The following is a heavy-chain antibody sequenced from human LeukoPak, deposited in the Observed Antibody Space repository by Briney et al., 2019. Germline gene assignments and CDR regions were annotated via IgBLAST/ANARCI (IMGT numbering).Heavy chain of an antibody. D-gene: IGHD6-13*01. CDR3: AVLPGAAAGSIDY. J-gene: IGHJ4*02. CDR1: GGSFSGYY. Sequence: SETLSLTCAVYGGSFSGYYWSWIRQPPGKGLECIGEINHSGSTNYNPSLKSRVTISVDTSKNQFSLKLSSVTAADTAVYYCAVLPGAAAGSIDYWGQGTLVTVSS. CDR2: INHSGST. V-gene: IGHV4-34*01.